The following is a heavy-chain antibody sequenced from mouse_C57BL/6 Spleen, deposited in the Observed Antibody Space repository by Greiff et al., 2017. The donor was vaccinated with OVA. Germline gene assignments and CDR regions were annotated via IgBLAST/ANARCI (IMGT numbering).Heavy chain of an antibody. CDR3: ARSPYDYDALYFDY. CDR1: GYTFTSYW. Sequence: QVQLQQPGAELVMPGASVKLSCKASGYTFTSYWMHWVKQRPGQGLEWIGEIDPSDSYTNYNQKFKGKSTLTVDKSSSTAYMQLSSLTSEDSAVYDCARSPYDYDALYFDYWGQGTTLTVSS. CDR2: IDPSDSYT. D-gene: IGHD2-4*01. J-gene: IGHJ2*01. V-gene: IGHV1-69*01.